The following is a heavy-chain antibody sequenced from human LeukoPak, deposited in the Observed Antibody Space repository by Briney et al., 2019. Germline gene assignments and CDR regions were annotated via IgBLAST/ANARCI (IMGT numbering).Heavy chain of an antibody. Sequence: ASVKVSCTASGYTFTGYYMHWVRQAPGQGLEWMGWIDPNSGGTNYAQKFQGRVTMTRDTSISTAYMELSRLRSDDTAVYYCARELYRSSTSCYSHWGQGTLVTVSS. V-gene: IGHV1-2*02. CDR1: GYTFTGYY. J-gene: IGHJ4*02. CDR2: IDPNSGGT. CDR3: ARELYRSSTSCYSH. D-gene: IGHD2-2*02.